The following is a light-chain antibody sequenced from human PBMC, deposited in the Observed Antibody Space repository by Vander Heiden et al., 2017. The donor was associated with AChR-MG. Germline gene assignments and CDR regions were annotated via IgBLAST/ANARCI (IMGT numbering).Light chain of an antibody. V-gene: IGLV8-61*01. J-gene: IGLJ3*02. CDR2: STN. Sequence: QTVVTQEPSFSVSPGGTVTLTCGLSSGSVSTSYYPSWYQQTPGQAPRTLIYSTNTRFSGSILGNTAALTITGAQADDESDYYCVLYMGSGIGLFGGGTKLTVL. CDR1: SGSVSTSYY. CDR3: VLYMGSGIGL.